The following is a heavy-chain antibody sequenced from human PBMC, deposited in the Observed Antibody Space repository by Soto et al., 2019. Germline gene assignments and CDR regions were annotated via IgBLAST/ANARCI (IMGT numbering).Heavy chain of an antibody. CDR1: SGSISSSNW. J-gene: IGHJ6*03. Sequence: QVQLQESGPGLVKPSGTLSITCAVSSGSISSSNWWSWVRQPPGKGLEWIGEIYHSGSTNYNPSLKSRVTISVDKSKNQFSLKLSSVTAADTAVYYCASSVAGTLDYYYMDVWGKGTTVTVSS. D-gene: IGHD6-19*01. CDR3: ASSVAGTLDYYYMDV. V-gene: IGHV4-4*02. CDR2: IYHSGST.